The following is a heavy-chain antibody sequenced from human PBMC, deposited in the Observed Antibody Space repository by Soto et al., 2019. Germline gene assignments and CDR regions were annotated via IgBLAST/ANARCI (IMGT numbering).Heavy chain of an antibody. Sequence: QVQLVESGGGVVQPGRSLRLSCAASGFTFSSYAMHWVRQAPGKGLEWVAVISYDGSNKYYADSVKGRFTITRDNCKNTLYLQMNSLRAEDTAAYYCTRDRVYSSSWVDYWAQGTLVTVSS. V-gene: IGHV3-30-3*01. CDR2: ISYDGSNK. J-gene: IGHJ4*02. CDR1: GFTFSSYA. CDR3: TRDRVYSSSWVDY. D-gene: IGHD6-13*01.